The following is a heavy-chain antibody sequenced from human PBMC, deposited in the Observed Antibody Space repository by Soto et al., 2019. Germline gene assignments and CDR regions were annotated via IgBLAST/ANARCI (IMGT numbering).Heavy chain of an antibody. CDR3: ARDDIMITFGGVIDYYYYGMDG. D-gene: IGHD3-16*02. V-gene: IGHV3-7*05. Sequence: AGGSLRLSCAASGFTFSSYWMSWVRQAPGKGLEWVANIKQDGSEKYYVDSVKGRFTISRDNAKNSLYLQMNSLRAEDTAVYYCARDDIMITFGGVIDYYYYGMDGWGQGTTVTVSS. CDR1: GFTFSSYW. CDR2: IKQDGSEK. J-gene: IGHJ6*02.